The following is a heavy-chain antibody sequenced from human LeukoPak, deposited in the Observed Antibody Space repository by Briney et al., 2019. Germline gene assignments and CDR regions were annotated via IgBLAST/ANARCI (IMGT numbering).Heavy chain of an antibody. CDR1: GFTFSSYS. V-gene: IGHV3-21*01. D-gene: IGHD5-24*01. CDR2: ISSSSSSYI. Sequence: GGSLRLSCAASGFTFSSYSMNWVRQAPGKGLEWVSSISSSSSSYIYYADSVKGRFTISRDNAKNSLYLQMNSLRAEDTAVYYCAREADVGDGYNQPHGIWGQGTLVTVSS. CDR3: AREADVGDGYNQPHGI. J-gene: IGHJ4*02.